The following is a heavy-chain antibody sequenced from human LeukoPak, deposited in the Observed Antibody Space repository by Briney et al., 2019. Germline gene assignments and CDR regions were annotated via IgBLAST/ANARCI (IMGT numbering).Heavy chain of an antibody. CDR1: GFTFRNCW. CDR3: ARGPTSLFIDY. D-gene: IGHD1-26*01. V-gene: IGHV3-74*03. J-gene: IGHJ4*02. CDR2: INSDGRST. Sequence: GGSLRLSCAASGFTFRNCWMHWVRQAPGKGLLWVSHINSDGRSTTYADSVKGRFTISRDNAKNTLYLQMNSLRAEDTAVYYCARGPTSLFIDYWGQGTLVTVSS.